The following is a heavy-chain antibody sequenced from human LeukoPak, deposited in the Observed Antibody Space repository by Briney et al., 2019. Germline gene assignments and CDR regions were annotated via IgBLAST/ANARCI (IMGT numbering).Heavy chain of an antibody. V-gene: IGHV3-48*03. J-gene: IGHJ4*02. CDR3: ARARGIDLESRGLDY. D-gene: IGHD3-10*01. CDR1: GFTFSSYE. Sequence: GGSLRLSCAASGFTFSSYEMNWVRQAPGKGLEWVSYISSSGSTIYYADSVKGRFTISRDNAKNSLYLQMNSLRAEDTAVYYCARARGIDLESRGLDYWGQGTLVTVS. CDR2: ISSSGSTI.